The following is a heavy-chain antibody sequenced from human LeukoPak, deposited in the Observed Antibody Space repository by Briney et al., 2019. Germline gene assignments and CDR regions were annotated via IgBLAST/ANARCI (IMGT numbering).Heavy chain of an antibody. CDR1: GYTFTGYY. J-gene: IGHJ4*02. CDR2: IDPNSGGT. CDR3: ARDRIPLGIGAAFDY. V-gene: IGHV1-2*02. Sequence: ASVKVSCKASGYTFTGYYMHWVRQAPGQGLEWMGWIDPNSGGTNYAQKFQGRVTMTRDTSISTAYMELSRLRSDDTAVYYCARDRIPLGIGAAFDYWGQGTLVTVSS. D-gene: IGHD7-27*01.